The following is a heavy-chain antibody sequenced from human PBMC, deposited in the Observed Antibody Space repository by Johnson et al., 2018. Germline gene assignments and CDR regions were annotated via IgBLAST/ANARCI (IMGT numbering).Heavy chain of an antibody. J-gene: IGHJ6*03. CDR1: GYTFTSYD. V-gene: IGHV1-8*01. CDR2: MNPNRGNT. Sequence: QVQLVQSGAEVKKPGASVKVSCKASGYTFTSYDINWVRQATGQGLEWMGWMNPNRGNTGYAQKYQGRVTMTRNTSISTAYLELSSLRSEDTAVYNWGRGGEQHLTAHYYYYMDVWGKGTTVTVSS. D-gene: IGHD3-10*01. CDR3: GRGGEQHLTAHYYYYMDV.